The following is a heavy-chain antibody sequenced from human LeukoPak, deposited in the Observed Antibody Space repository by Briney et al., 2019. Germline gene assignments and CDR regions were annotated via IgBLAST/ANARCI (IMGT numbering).Heavy chain of an antibody. CDR2: ISGSGGNT. Sequence: PGGSLRLSCAASGFTFSSYAMSWVRQAPGKGLEWVSGISGSGGNTYYADSVKGRFTISRDNSKNTLYLQMNSLRAEDTAVYYCAKDWYYYDSSGYYDPIDYWGQGTLVTVSS. D-gene: IGHD3-22*01. CDR3: AKDWYYYDSSGYYDPIDY. CDR1: GFTFSSYA. J-gene: IGHJ4*02. V-gene: IGHV3-23*01.